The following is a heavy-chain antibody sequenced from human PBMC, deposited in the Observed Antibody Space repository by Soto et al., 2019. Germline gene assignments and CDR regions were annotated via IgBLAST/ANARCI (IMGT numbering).Heavy chain of an antibody. J-gene: IGHJ3*02. Sequence: QVQLVQSGAEVKKPGASVKVSCKASGYTFTSYAMHWVRQAPGQRLEWMGWINAGNGNTKYSQKFQGRVTITRDTSASTAYMELSSLRSEDTAVYYCAREHLGYDAFDIWGKGTMVTVSS. CDR1: GYTFTSYA. V-gene: IGHV1-3*01. D-gene: IGHD2-15*01. CDR3: AREHLGYDAFDI. CDR2: INAGNGNT.